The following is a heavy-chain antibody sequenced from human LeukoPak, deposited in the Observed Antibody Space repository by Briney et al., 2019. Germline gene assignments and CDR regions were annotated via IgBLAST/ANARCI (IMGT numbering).Heavy chain of an antibody. Sequence: GGSLRLSCAASGFTFSSNAMHWVRQAPGKGLEWVSGISGSGGSTYYADSVKGRFTISRDNSKNTLYLQMNSLTAEDTAVYYCAKDSVPYYYGSGSYPDYWGQGTLVTVSS. D-gene: IGHD3-10*01. V-gene: IGHV3-23*01. J-gene: IGHJ4*02. CDR3: AKDSVPYYYGSGSYPDY. CDR1: GFTFSSNA. CDR2: ISGSGGST.